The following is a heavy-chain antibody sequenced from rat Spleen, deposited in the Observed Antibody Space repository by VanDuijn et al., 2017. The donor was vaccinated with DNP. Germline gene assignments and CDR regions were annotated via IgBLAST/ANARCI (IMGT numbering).Heavy chain of an antibody. CDR2: ISYDGYSS. CDR1: GFTFSDYY. D-gene: IGHD1-11*01. V-gene: IGHV5-22*01. J-gene: IGHJ2*01. Sequence: EVQLVESGGGLVQPGRSLKLSCAASGFTFSDYYMAWVRQAPTKGLELVAYISYDGYSSYHGDSVKGRFTISRDNAKSHLYLQMNSLRSEDMATYYCVRPHYEGYRIGYFDYWGQGVMVTVSS. CDR3: VRPHYEGYRIGYFDY.